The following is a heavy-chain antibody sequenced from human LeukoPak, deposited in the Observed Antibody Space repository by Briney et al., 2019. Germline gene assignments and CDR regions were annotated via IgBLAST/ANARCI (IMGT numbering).Heavy chain of an antibody. J-gene: IGHJ1*01. CDR2: INHSGST. CDR3: ARGGERYFYESSAYYPEYFHH. D-gene: IGHD3-22*01. V-gene: IGHV4-34*01. CDR1: GFTFSNAW. Sequence: GSLRLSCEASGFTFSNAWMSWIRQPPGKGLEWIGEINHSGSTNYKPSLKSRVTLSVDTSKNQFSLKLSSVTAADTAVYYCARGGERYFYESSAYYPEYFHHWGQGTLVTVSS.